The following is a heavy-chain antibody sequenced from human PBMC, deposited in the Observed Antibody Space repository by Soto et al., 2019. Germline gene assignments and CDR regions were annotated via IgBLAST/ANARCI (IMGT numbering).Heavy chain of an antibody. Sequence: VGSLRLSCAASGFTFSSYAMSWVRQAPGKGLEWVSAISGSGGSTYYADSVKGRFTISRDNSKNTLYLQMNSLRAEDTAVYYCAKGPTTVVTSNRGYFDFWGQGTLVTVFS. CDR1: GFTFSSYA. J-gene: IGHJ4*02. D-gene: IGHD4-17*01. CDR2: ISGSGGST. V-gene: IGHV3-23*01. CDR3: AKGPTTVVTSNRGYFDF.